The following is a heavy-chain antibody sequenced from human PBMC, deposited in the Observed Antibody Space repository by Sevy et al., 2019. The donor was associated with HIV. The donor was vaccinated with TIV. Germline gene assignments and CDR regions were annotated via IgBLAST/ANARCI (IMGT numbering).Heavy chain of an antibody. V-gene: IGHV4-61*01. Sequence: SETLSLTCTVSGASVSYGNYYWTWIRQPPGKGLEWIGYISYIGSTNYHPSLKSRVTISVDTSKNQFSLKLSSVTAADSAVYYCARSRRGGVVVVPAASSGYYYGMDVWGQGTTVTVSS. CDR1: GASVSYGNYY. CDR2: ISYIGST. D-gene: IGHD2-2*01. CDR3: ARSRRGGVVVVPAASSGYYYGMDV. J-gene: IGHJ6*02.